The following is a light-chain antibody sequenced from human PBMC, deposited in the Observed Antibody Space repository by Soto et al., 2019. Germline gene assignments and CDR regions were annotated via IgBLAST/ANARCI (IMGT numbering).Light chain of an antibody. CDR3: SSYTDSSNYV. V-gene: IGLV1-40*01. CDR2: QVT. Sequence: QSVLTQPPSVSGAPGQRVTISCTGSSSNIGAGYDVHWYQQLPGTAPKLMIYQVTNRPSGVSNRFSGSRSGNTASLTISGRQAEDEADYYCSSYTDSSNYVFGTGTKLTVL. J-gene: IGLJ1*01. CDR1: SSNIGAGYD.